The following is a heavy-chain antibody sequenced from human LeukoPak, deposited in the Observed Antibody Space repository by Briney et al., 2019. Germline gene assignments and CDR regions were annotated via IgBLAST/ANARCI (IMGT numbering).Heavy chain of an antibody. Sequence: PSETLSLTCAVSGGSISSSNWWSWVRQPPGKGLEWIGEIYHSGSTNYNPSLKSRVTISVDKSKNQFSLKLSSVTAADTAVYYCAREAAGSGSYYNGGGPGIRFDPWGQGTLVIVSS. J-gene: IGHJ5*02. V-gene: IGHV4-4*02. D-gene: IGHD3-10*01. CDR2: IYHSGST. CDR3: AREAAGSGSYYNGGGPGIRFDP. CDR1: GGSISSSNW.